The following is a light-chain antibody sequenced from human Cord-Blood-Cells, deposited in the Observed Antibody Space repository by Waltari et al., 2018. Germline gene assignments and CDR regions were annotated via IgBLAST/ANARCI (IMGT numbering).Light chain of an antibody. CDR2: VGTGGIVG. Sequence: QPVLTQPPSASASLGASVTLTCPLRSGYSNYTVDWYQQRPGKGPRFVMRVGTGGIVGSKGDGIPDRFSVLGSGLNRYLTIKNIQEEDESDYHCGADHGSGSNFVYVFGTGTKVTVL. V-gene: IGLV9-49*01. CDR3: GADHGSGSNFVYV. CDR1: SGYSNYT. J-gene: IGLJ1*01.